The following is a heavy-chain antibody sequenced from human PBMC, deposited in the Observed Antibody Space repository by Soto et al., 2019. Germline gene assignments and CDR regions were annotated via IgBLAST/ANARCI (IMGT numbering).Heavy chain of an antibody. CDR1: GFTFSSSW. CDR3: AGIQNNWFDP. J-gene: IGHJ5*02. CDR2: IEHDGSEV. V-gene: IGHV3-7*01. Sequence: EVQLVESGGGLVQPGGSLRLTCTASGFTFSSSWMAWVRQAPGKGLEWVGNIEHDGSEVYYLDSVRGRFTISRDSAWKSLYLQVNSLRAEDTAVYYCAGIQNNWFDPWGHGTLVAVSS.